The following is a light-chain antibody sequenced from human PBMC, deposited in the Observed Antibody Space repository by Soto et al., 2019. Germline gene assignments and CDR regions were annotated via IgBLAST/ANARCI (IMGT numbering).Light chain of an antibody. Sequence: SSDIGGCDYVSWYQHHPGKAPKLIMCDVSDRPSGVSSRFSGSKSGNTASLTISGLQAEDEGDYYCSSYRTSSTPCVFGTMTKVTVL. J-gene: IGLJ1*01. CDR2: DVS. CDR3: SSYRTSSTPCV. CDR1: SSDIGGCDY. V-gene: IGLV2-14*03.